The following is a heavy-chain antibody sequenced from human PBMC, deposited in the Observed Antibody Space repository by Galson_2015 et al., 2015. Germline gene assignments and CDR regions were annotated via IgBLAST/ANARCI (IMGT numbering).Heavy chain of an antibody. D-gene: IGHD3-10*01. Sequence: SETLSLTCTISGYSVSSNYYWGWVRQPPGKGLEWIGSMYHSGKTYYSPSLKSRVTISIDTSKNQFSLKLNSVTAAVTAVYYCARDNLTGNTLLDYWGQGTLVTVSS. CDR2: MYHSGKT. J-gene: IGHJ4*02. CDR1: GYSVSSNYY. CDR3: ARDNLTGNTLLDY. V-gene: IGHV4-38-2*02.